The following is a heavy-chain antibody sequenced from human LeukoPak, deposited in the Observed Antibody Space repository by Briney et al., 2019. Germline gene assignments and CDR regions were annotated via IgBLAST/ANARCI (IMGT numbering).Heavy chain of an antibody. V-gene: IGHV1-2*02. CDR3: ARVFRGYSYALAF. D-gene: IGHD3-10*01. J-gene: IGHJ4*02. CDR1: GYTFTDFY. CDR2: INPNSGGT. Sequence: ASVKVTCKASGYTFTDFYIHWVRQAPGQGLEWMGWINPNSGGTNYAQKFQGRVTMTGDTAINTAYMEVKRLRSDDTAIYYCARVFRGYSYALAFWGQGTLVTVSS.